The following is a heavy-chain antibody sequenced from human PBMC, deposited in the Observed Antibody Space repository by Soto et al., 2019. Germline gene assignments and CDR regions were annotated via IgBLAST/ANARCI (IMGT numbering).Heavy chain of an antibody. V-gene: IGHV3-23*01. CDR1: GFTFSSYA. D-gene: IGHD6-19*01. J-gene: IGHJ4*02. Sequence: GGSLRLSCAASGFTFSSYAMSWVRQAPGKGLEWVSAISGSGGSTNYADSVKGRFTISRDNSKNTPYLQMNSLRAEDTAVYYCAKDPYSSGWYYFDYWGQGTLVTVSS. CDR3: AKDPYSSGWYYFDY. CDR2: ISGSGGST.